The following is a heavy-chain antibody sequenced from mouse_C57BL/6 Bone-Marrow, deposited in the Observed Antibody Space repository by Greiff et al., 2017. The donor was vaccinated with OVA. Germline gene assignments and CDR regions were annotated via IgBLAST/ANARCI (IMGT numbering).Heavy chain of an antibody. CDR1: GYTFTDYY. Sequence: QVQLQQSGAELVRPGASVKLSCKASGYTFTDYYINWVKQRPGQGLEWIARIYPGSGNTYYNEKFKGKATLTAEKSSSTAYMQLSSLTSEDTAVYYCALSYYGSSYRFAYWGQGTLVTVSA. CDR2: IYPGSGNT. CDR3: ALSYYGSSYRFAY. V-gene: IGHV1-76*01. J-gene: IGHJ3*01. D-gene: IGHD1-1*01.